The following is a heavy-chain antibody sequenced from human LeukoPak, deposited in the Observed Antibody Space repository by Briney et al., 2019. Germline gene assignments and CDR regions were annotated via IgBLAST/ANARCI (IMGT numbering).Heavy chain of an antibody. J-gene: IGHJ3*02. Sequence: GGSLRLSCAASGFTFSSYSMNWVRQAPGKGLEWVSSISSSSSYVYYADSVKGRFTISRDNAKNSLYLQMNSLRAEDTAAYYSAREVGSGLYEHAFDIWGQGTMVTVSS. CDR2: ISSSSSYV. V-gene: IGHV3-21*01. CDR3: AREVGSGLYEHAFDI. CDR1: GFTFSSYS. D-gene: IGHD6-19*01.